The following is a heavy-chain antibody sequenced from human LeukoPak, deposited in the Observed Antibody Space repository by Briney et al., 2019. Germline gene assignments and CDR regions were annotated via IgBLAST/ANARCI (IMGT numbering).Heavy chain of an antibody. V-gene: IGHV3-74*01. Sequence: GGSLRLSCAASGFTFSSYWMHWVRQAPGKGLVWVSRINSDGSSTSYADSVKGRFTISRDNSKNTLYLQMNSLRAEDTAVYYCARGSVRSDYYYYYMDVWGKGTTVTVSS. CDR3: ARGSVRSDYYYYYMDV. CDR1: GFTFSSYW. CDR2: INSDGSST. J-gene: IGHJ6*03. D-gene: IGHD3-10*01.